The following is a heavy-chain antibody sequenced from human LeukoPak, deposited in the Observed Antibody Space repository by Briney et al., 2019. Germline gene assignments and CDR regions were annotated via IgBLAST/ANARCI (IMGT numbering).Heavy chain of an antibody. J-gene: IGHJ4*02. CDR3: ATSPHYNSDWLVVDY. CDR2: IYYSGST. V-gene: IGHV4-39*01. D-gene: IGHD6-19*01. Sequence: SETLSLTCTVSGGSISSSRYYWGWIRQPPGKGLEWIGSIYYSGSTYYNPSLKSRVTISVDTSKNQFSLKLSSVTAADTAVYYCATSPHYNSDWLVVDYWGQGTLVTVSS. CDR1: GGSISSSRYY.